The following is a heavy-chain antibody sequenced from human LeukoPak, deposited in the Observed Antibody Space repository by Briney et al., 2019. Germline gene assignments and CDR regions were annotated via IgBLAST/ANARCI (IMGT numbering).Heavy chain of an antibody. CDR1: GYSISSGYY. Sequence: SETLSLTCAVSGYSISSGYYWGWIRQPPGKGLEWIGSIYHSGSTYYNPSLKSRVTISVDTSKNQFSLKLSSVTAADTAVYYCARGKVLLWFGELLSTSNWFDPWGQGTPVTVSS. CDR2: IYHSGST. V-gene: IGHV4-38-2*01. J-gene: IGHJ5*02. D-gene: IGHD3-10*01. CDR3: ARGKVLLWFGELLSTSNWFDP.